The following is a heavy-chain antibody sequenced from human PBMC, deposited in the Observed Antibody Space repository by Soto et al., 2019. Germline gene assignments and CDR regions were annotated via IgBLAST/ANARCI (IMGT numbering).Heavy chain of an antibody. CDR3: ARDINQVTTYYDFWSGPNMDV. V-gene: IGHV1-18*01. Sequence: ASVKLSCKASGYTFTSYGISWVRQAPGQGLEWMGWISAYNGNTNYAQKLQGRVTMTTDTSTSTAYMELRSLRSDDTAVYYCARDINQVTTYYDFWSGPNMDVWGKGTTVTVSS. CDR1: GYTFTSYG. CDR2: ISAYNGNT. J-gene: IGHJ6*03. D-gene: IGHD3-3*01.